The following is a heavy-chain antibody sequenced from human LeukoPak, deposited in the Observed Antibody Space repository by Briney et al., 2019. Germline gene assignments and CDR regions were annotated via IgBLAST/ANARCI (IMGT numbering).Heavy chain of an antibody. V-gene: IGHV1-2*02. D-gene: IGHD1-7*01. CDR2: INPNSGGT. CDR1: GYTFTGYH. CDR3: ARVFDNWNYGRYAEYFQH. J-gene: IGHJ1*01. Sequence: ASVKVSCKASGYTFTGYHIHWVRQAPGQGLEWMGWINPNSGGTNYAQKFQGRVTMTRGTSISTAYMELTRLRSDDTAVYYCARVFDNWNYGRYAEYFQHWGQGTLVTVSS.